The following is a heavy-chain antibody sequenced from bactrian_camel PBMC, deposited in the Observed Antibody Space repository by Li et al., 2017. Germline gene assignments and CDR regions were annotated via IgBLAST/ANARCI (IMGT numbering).Heavy chain of an antibody. CDR3: AIDDAFISACEGFDR. CDR1: GLMYGGAC. CDR2: IDDYLKP. D-gene: IGHD1*01. Sequence: HVQLVESGGGSVQAGGSLRLSCGFSGLMYGGACMAWFRQIPGKEREKVATIDDYLKPTYTTFAMGRFTISRDNAAKILSLQMNNLRPSDTAMYYCAIDDAFISACEGFDRWGQGTQVTVS. J-gene: IGHJ4*01. V-gene: IGHV3S55*01.